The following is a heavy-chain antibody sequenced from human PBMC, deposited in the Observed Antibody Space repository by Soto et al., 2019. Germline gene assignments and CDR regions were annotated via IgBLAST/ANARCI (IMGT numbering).Heavy chain of an antibody. Sequence: HVQLVQSGAEVKKPGSSVKVSCKASGGTFSSYAISWVRQAPGQGLERMGGIIPIFGTANYAQKFQGRVTITADESTSTAYMELSSLRSEDTAVYYCALHYGSGSNYYYYGMDVWGQGTTVTVSS. V-gene: IGHV1-69*12. CDR1: GGTFSSYA. CDR2: IIPIFGTA. J-gene: IGHJ6*02. CDR3: ALHYGSGSNYYYYGMDV. D-gene: IGHD3-10*01.